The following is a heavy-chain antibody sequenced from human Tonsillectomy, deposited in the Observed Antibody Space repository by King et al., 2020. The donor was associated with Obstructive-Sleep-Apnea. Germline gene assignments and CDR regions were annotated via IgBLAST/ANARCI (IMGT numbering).Heavy chain of an antibody. CDR1: GGSISSYY. CDR3: ARSAFMGYFQH. CDR2: IYYSGST. D-gene: IGHD3-16*01. J-gene: IGHJ1*01. V-gene: IGHV4-59*08. Sequence: HVQLQESGPGLVMPSETLSLTCTVSGGSISSYYWSWIRQPPGKGLEWIGYIYYSGSTNYNPSLKSRVTISVDTSKNQFSLKLSSVTAADTAVYYCARSAFMGYFQHWGQGTLVTVSS.